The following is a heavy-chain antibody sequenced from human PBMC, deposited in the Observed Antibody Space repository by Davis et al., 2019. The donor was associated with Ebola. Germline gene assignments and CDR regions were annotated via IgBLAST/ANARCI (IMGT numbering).Heavy chain of an antibody. CDR2: VSAANGNT. D-gene: IGHD3-22*01. CDR1: GYTFTNYV. CDR3: TRNGRAYGSSWYGWFDL. V-gene: IGHV1-3*01. J-gene: IGHJ5*02. Sequence: ASVKVSCKASGYTFTNYVIHWVRQAPGQRLEWMGWVSAANGNTKYSQNFQGRVTITRDTSASTAFMELNSLTSEDTALYYCTRNGRAYGSSWYGWFDLWGQGTLVTVSS.